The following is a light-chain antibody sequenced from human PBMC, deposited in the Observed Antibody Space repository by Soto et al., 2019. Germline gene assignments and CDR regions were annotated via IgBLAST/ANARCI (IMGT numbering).Light chain of an antibody. CDR2: DVS. CDR3: QQRSDWPWT. Sequence: EIVLTQSPATLSLSPGERRTLSCRANESVTDYLAWYQQKPGQAPRLLVYDVSNRAAGIPTRFSGGGSGTDFTLTISNVEPEDFAVYYCQQRSDWPWTFGQGTKVDIK. V-gene: IGKV3-11*01. CDR1: ESVTDY. J-gene: IGKJ1*01.